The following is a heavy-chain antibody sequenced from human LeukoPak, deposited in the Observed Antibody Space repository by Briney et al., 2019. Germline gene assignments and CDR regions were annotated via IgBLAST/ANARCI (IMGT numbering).Heavy chain of an antibody. CDR3: ARITDYYYDSSGYLDY. CDR1: PFTFCSYW. J-gene: IGHJ4*02. Sequence: GGSLRLSCAASPFTFCSYWMSWVRQAPGKGLEWVAHIKQDGSEKYYVDSVKGRFTISRDNARNSLSLQMHSLRAEDTAVYYCARITDYYYDSSGYLDYWGQGTLVTVSS. D-gene: IGHD3-22*01. V-gene: IGHV3-7*01. CDR2: IKQDGSEK.